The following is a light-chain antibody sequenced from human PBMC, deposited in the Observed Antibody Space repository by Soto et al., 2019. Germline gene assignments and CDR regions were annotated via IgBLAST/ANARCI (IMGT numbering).Light chain of an antibody. J-gene: IGLJ1*01. V-gene: IGLV1-40*01. Sequence: QSVLTHPPSVSGAPGQRVTISCTGSRSNLGAGYDVQWYQQLPGTAPKLLIYGNNNRPSGVPDRFSGSKSGTSASLAITGLQAEDEADYYCQSQDNSLSGSRVFGTGTKLTVL. CDR2: GNN. CDR1: RSNLGAGYD. CDR3: QSQDNSLSGSRV.